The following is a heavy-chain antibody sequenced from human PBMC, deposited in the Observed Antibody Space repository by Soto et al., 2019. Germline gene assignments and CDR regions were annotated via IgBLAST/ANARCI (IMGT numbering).Heavy chain of an antibody. Sequence: HLVESGGGLVKLGGSLTLSCTASGFPFINAWMSWVRQAPGKGLEWVGRIKTTIDGATTDYAAPVKGRFSISRDDSENTVYLQMNSLKTEDTAVYYCTTDPYFDWLLDYIDYWGRGTLVAVSS. J-gene: IGHJ4*02. D-gene: IGHD3-9*01. V-gene: IGHV3-15*01. CDR2: IKTTIDGATT. CDR3: TTDPYFDWLLDYIDY. CDR1: GFPFINAW.